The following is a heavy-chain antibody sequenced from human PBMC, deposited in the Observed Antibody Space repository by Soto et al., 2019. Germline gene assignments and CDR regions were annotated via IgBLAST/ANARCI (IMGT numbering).Heavy chain of an antibody. CDR2: IYHSGSA. Sequence: QVELQESRPGLVKPSGTLSLTCAVSGDSVSSRFWWSWVRQSPGKGLEWIGEIYHSGSANYNPSLKCRVTMSVDNSKNPFSLNLNSVPAADTAVYYCARYNAASGTYYFDYWGQGTLVTVSS. CDR3: ARYNAASGTYYFDY. D-gene: IGHD6-13*01. V-gene: IGHV4-4*02. J-gene: IGHJ4*02. CDR1: GDSVSSRFW.